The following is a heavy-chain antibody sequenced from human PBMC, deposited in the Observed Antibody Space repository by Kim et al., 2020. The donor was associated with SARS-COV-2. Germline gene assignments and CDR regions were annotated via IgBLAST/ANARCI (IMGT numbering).Heavy chain of an antibody. CDR2: INHSGST. CDR3: ARGRVYCSGGSCYPVFDY. J-gene: IGHJ4*01. V-gene: IGHV4-34*01. Sequence: SETLSLTCAVYGGSFSGYYWSWIRQPPGKGLEWIGEINHSGSTNYNPSLKSRVTISVDTSKNQFSLKLSSVTAADTAVYYCARGRVYCSGGSCYPVFDY. D-gene: IGHD2-15*01. CDR1: GGSFSGYY.